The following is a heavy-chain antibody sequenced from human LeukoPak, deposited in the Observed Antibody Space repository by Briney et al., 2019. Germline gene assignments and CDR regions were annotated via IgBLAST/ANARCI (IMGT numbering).Heavy chain of an antibody. CDR2: INRDGSST. J-gene: IGHJ4*02. CDR1: GFTFSTYW. CDR3: ARGLSSGWYFPDY. D-gene: IGHD6-19*01. V-gene: IGHV3-74*01. Sequence: PGGSLRLSCAASGFTFSTYWMHWVRQAPGKGLVWVSRINRDGSSTSYADSVKGRFTISRDNAKNTLYLQMNSLRAEDTAVYYCARGLSSGWYFPDYRGQGTLVTVSS.